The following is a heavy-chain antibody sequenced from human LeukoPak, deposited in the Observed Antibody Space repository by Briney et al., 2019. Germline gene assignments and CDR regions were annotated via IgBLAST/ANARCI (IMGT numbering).Heavy chain of an antibody. J-gene: IGHJ6*03. D-gene: IGHD3-16*01. CDR2: ISSSSSYI. CDR3: VRVIAFRGYMDV. V-gene: IGHV3-21*06. Sequence: KPGGSLRLSCAASGFTFSSYNMNWDRQAPGKGLEWVSSISSSSSYIYYADSVKGRFTISRDNAKNSLYLQMNSLRAEDTSVYYCVRVIAFRGYMDVWGKGTTVTVSS. CDR1: GFTFSSYN.